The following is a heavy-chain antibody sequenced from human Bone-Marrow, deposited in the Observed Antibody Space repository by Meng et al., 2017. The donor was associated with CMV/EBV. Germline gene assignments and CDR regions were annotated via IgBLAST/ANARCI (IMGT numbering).Heavy chain of an antibody. J-gene: IGHJ5*02. V-gene: IGHV4-31*02. CDR3: ARVWVAAASPWFDP. CDR2: IYYSGST. CDR1: GGSISRCGYY. Sequence: SGGSISRCGYYWSWIRQHPGKGLEWIGYIYYSGSTYYNPSLKSRVNISVDTSKNQFSLKLSSVTAADTAVYYCARVWVAAASPWFDPWGQGTLVTVSS. D-gene: IGHD6-13*01.